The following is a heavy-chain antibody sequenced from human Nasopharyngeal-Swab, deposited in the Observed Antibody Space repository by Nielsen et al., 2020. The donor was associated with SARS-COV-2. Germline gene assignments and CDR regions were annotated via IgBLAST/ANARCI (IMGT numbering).Heavy chain of an antibody. Sequence: GESLKISCAASGFIFSASAIHWVRQASGKGLEWVGRIGDKEHNYATTYGASVQGRFTISSDDSKNTAFLQMDGLKTEDTALYYCTTDFYFDYWGQGALVTVSS. J-gene: IGHJ4*02. CDR3: TTDFYFDY. CDR2: IGDKEHNYAT. CDR1: GFIFSASA. V-gene: IGHV3-73*01.